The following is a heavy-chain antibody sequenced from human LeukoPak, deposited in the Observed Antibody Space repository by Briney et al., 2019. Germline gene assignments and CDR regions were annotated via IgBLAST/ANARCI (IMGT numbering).Heavy chain of an antibody. V-gene: IGHV3-7*01. CDR3: ASVACSAVTCFGFLFFDY. Sequence: GGSLRLSCAASGFTFSSYWMHWVRQAPGKGLEWVAHIKQDGTEKYYVDSVKGRFTISGDNAKNSLFLQMNSLRAEDTAVYYCASVACSAVTCFGFLFFDYWGQGTLVTVSS. CDR2: IKQDGTEK. J-gene: IGHJ4*02. D-gene: IGHD2-15*01. CDR1: GFTFSSYW.